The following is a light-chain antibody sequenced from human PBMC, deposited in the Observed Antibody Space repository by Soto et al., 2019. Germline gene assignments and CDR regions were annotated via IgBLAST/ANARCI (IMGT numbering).Light chain of an antibody. V-gene: IGKV3-20*01. J-gene: IGKJ5*01. CDR3: QQYGSSLIT. CDR1: QSVNYY. CDR2: GAS. Sequence: EIVLTQSPATLSLSPGERATLSCRASQSVNYYLAWYQQKPGQAPRLLIYGASSRATGIPDRFSGSGSGTDFTLTISRLEPEDFAVYYCQQYGSSLITFGQGTRLEIK.